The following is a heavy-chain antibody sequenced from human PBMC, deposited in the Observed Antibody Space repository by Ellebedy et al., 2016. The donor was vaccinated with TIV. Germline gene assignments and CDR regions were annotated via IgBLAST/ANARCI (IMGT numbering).Heavy chain of an antibody. V-gene: IGHV1-18*01. CDR2: ISTYNGNT. Sequence: AASVKVSCKASGYTFTSYDINWVRQATGQGLEWMGWISTYNGNTNYAHKLQGRVTMTTDTSTSTAYMELRSLRSDDTAVYYCARDQYSSDWQPFHYYYYDMDVWGQGTTVTVSS. J-gene: IGHJ6*02. CDR3: ARDQYSSDWQPFHYYYYDMDV. D-gene: IGHD6-19*01. CDR1: GYTFTSYD.